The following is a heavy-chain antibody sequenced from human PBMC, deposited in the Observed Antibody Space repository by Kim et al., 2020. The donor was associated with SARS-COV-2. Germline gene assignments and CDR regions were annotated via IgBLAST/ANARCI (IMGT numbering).Heavy chain of an antibody. Sequence: PSLKSRVTISVDTSKNQFSLKLSSVTAADTAVYYCARKLSYYYYYYMDVWGKGTTVTVSS. J-gene: IGHJ6*03. V-gene: IGHV4-34*01. CDR3: ARKLSYYYYYYMDV. D-gene: IGHD6-6*01.